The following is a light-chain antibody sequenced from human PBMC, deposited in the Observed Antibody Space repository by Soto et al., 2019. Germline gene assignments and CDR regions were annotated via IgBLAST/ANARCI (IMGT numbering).Light chain of an antibody. Sequence: DFQMTQSPSSLSASVGDRVTITCRASQSISSYLNWYQQKPGKAPKLLIYAASSLQSGVPSRFSGSGSGTDFTLTISSLQPEDCATYYCQQSYSTPYTFGQGTKLEIK. CDR1: QSISSY. J-gene: IGKJ2*01. CDR3: QQSYSTPYT. V-gene: IGKV1-39*01. CDR2: AAS.